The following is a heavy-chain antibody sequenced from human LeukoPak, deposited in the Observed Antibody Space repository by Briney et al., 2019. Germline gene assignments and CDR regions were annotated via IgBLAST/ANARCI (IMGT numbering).Heavy chain of an antibody. J-gene: IGHJ3*02. D-gene: IGHD3-22*01. CDR2: INPSGGST. CDR1: GYTFTSYY. V-gene: IGHV1-46*01. CDR3: ARDTPHYYDSSGDDAFDI. Sequence: ASVKVSCKASGYTFTSYYMHWVRQAPGQGLEWMGIINPSGGSTSYAQKFQGRVTMTRDTSTSTVYMELSSLRSEDTAVYYCARDTPHYYDSSGDDAFDIWGQGTMVIVSS.